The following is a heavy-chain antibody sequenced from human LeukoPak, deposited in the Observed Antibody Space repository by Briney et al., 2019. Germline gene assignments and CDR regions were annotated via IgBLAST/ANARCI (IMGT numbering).Heavy chain of an antibody. Sequence: GGSLRLSCAASGFTFSSYGMHWVRQAPGKGLEWVAFIRFDGNNKYYADSVKGRFTISRDNSKNTLYLQMNSLRAEDTAVYYCARDPVRLYCGGDCYSYFDYWGQGTLVTVSS. V-gene: IGHV3-30*02. D-gene: IGHD2-21*02. CDR3: ARDPVRLYCGGDCYSYFDY. CDR2: IRFDGNNK. CDR1: GFTFSSYG. J-gene: IGHJ4*02.